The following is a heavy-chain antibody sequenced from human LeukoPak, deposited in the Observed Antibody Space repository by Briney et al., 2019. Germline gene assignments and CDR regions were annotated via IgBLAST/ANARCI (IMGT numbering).Heavy chain of an antibody. CDR1: GGSISSESYY. D-gene: IGHD6-13*01. Sequence: SQTLSLTCTVSGGSISSESYYWNWIRQPAGKGLEWIGRIYTSGSTNYNPSLKSRVTISVDTSKNQFSLKLSSVTAADTAVYYCARVRRYSNNWYSDYWGQGTLVTVSS. CDR2: IYTSGST. CDR3: ARVRRYSNNWYSDY. V-gene: IGHV4-61*02. J-gene: IGHJ4*02.